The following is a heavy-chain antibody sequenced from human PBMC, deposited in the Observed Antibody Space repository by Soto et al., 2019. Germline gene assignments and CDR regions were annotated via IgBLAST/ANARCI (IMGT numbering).Heavy chain of an antibody. V-gene: IGHV1-69*14. J-gene: IGHJ6*02. CDR2: IIPIFGTA. CDR1: GGTFSSYA. Sequence: QVQLVQSGAEVKKPGSSVKVSCKASGGTFSSYAISWVRQAPGQGLEWMGGIIPIFGTANYAQKFQGRVTITADTSTSTAYMELSSLRSEDTAVYYCARSPYDILTGYYTEPYYYYGMDVWGQGTTVTVSS. CDR3: ARSPYDILTGYYTEPYYYYGMDV. D-gene: IGHD3-9*01.